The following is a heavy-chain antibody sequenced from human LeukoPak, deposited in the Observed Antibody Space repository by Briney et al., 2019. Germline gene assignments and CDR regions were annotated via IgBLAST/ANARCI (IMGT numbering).Heavy chain of an antibody. CDR1: GFTFDDYA. D-gene: IGHD5-18*01. V-gene: IGHV3-9*01. J-gene: IGHJ3*02. CDR3: ATSWILMVTGAFDI. CDR2: ISWNSGSI. Sequence: GRSLRLSCAASGFTFDDYAMHWVRQAPGKGLEWVSGISWNSGSIGYADSVKGRFTISRDNAKNSLYLQMNSLRAEDTAVYYCATSWILMVTGAFDIWGQGTMVTVSS.